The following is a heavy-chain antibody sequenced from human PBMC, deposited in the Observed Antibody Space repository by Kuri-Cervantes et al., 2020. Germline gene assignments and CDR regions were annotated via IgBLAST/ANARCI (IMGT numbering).Heavy chain of an antibody. CDR3: ARTSYSSSWYGAYYYYYGMDV. J-gene: IGHJ6*02. V-gene: IGHV1-8*02. D-gene: IGHD6-13*01. CDR1: GYTFTSYY. Sequence: ASVKVSCKASGYTFTSYYMHWVRQAPGQGLEWMGWMNPNSGNTGYAQKFQGRVTMTRNTSISTAYMELSSLRSEDTAVYYCARTSYSSSWYGAYYYYYGMDVWGQGTTVTVSS. CDR2: MNPNSGNT.